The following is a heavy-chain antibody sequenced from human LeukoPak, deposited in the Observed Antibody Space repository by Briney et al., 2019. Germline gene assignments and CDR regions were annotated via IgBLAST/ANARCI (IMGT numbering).Heavy chain of an antibody. D-gene: IGHD6-19*01. CDR2: IYYSGST. CDR1: GGSISSSSYY. Sequence: SETLFLTCTVSGGSISSSSYYWGWIRQPPGKGLEWIGSIYYSGSTYYNPSLKSRVTISVDTSKNQFSLKLSSVTAADTAVYYCASIAVAGLYWGQGTLVTVSS. J-gene: IGHJ4*02. CDR3: ASIAVAGLY. V-gene: IGHV4-39*01.